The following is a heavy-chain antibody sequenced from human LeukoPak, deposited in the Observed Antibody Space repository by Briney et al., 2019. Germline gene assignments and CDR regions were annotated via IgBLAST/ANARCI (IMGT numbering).Heavy chain of an antibody. CDR2: INAGNGNT. J-gene: IGHJ4*02. CDR1: GYTFTSYA. D-gene: IGHD6-19*01. V-gene: IGHV1-3*01. Sequence: ASVKVSGKASGYTFTSYAMHWVRQAPGQRLEWMGWINAGNGNTKYSQKFQGRVTITRDTSASTAYMELSSLRSEDTAVYYCARDGRAAVAGTSGDYWGQGTLVTVSS. CDR3: ARDGRAAVAGTSGDY.